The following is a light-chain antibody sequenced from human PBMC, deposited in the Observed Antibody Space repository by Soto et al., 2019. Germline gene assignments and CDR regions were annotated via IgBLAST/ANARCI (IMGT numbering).Light chain of an antibody. V-gene: IGKV3-15*01. CDR3: EQYNNSIT. J-gene: IGKJ5*01. CDR2: GAY. CDR1: QSVSRN. Sequence: VRRSPSTXSFTKREIPPPSCRASQSVSRNSAWHQQKAGKXPXXLIYGAYNRATGIPARFSGSGYGTELTLTRRRLQYDDCPVYYWEQYNNSITFGQGTTLEI.